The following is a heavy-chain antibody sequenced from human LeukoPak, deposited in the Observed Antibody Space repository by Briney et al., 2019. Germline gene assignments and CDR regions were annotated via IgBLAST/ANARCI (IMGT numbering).Heavy chain of an antibody. CDR1: GFTFSSYS. D-gene: IGHD1-26*01. CDR2: ISSSSSTI. V-gene: IGHV3-48*01. J-gene: IGHJ3*02. CDR3: ARDLPCWEDNAFDI. Sequence: EGSLRLSSAASGFTFSSYSMNWVRQAPGKGLEWVSYISSSSSTIYYADSVKGRFTIFRDNAKNSLYLQMNSLRAEDTAVYYCARDLPCWEDNAFDIWGQGTMVTVSS.